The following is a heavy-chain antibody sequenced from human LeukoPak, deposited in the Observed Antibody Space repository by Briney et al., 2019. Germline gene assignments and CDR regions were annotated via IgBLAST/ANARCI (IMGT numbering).Heavy chain of an antibody. V-gene: IGHV1-69*06. D-gene: IGHD2-2*01. CDR2: IIPIFGTA. CDR3: ARAGCSSTSCYVGEIDY. CDR1: GGTFSSYA. J-gene: IGHJ4*02. Sequence: ASVKVSCKASGGTFSSYAISWVRQAPGQGLEWMGGIIPIFGTANYAQKCQGRVTITAAKSTSTAYMELSRLRSEDTAVYYCARAGCSSTSCYVGEIDYWGQGTLVTVSS.